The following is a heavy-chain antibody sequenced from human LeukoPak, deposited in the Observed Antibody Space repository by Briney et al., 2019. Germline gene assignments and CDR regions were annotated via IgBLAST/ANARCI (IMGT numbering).Heavy chain of an antibody. CDR2: IFHDGNYE. V-gene: IGHV3-30*03. J-gene: IGHJ4*02. Sequence: PGGSLXLSXVGSGFTFSNFGMHWVRQAPGKGLEWVAAIFHDGNYEYYRDSVKGRFTISRDNSKNTLYLQMNSLRAEDTAVYYCARDSRPEYGELLSHFDYWGQGTLVTVSS. CDR3: ARDSRPEYGELLSHFDY. D-gene: IGHD3-10*01. CDR1: GFTFSNFG.